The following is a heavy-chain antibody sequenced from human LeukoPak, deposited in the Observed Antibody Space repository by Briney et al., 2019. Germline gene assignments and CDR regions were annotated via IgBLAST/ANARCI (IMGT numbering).Heavy chain of an antibody. CDR1: GGSISSYY. J-gene: IGHJ5*02. D-gene: IGHD3-22*01. CDR3: ARLNSYYYDTTIFDP. CDR2: IYYSGST. V-gene: IGHV4-59*08. Sequence: SETLSLTCTVSGGSISSYYWSWIRQPPGKGLEWIGYIYYSGSTNYNPSLKSRVTISVDTSKNQFSLKLSSVTAADTAVYYCARLNSYYYDTTIFDPWGQGTLVTVSS.